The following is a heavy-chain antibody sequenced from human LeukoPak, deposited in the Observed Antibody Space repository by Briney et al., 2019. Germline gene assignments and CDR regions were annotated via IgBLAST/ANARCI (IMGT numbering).Heavy chain of an antibody. Sequence: GGSLRLSCAAFGFSLSGYWMNWVRQAPGKGPEWVAWISSSTGTVYYADSVKGRFTISRDNAKNSLYLQMNSLRAEDTVVYYCARDPTALQNWDDFTLDYWGQGALVTVSS. J-gene: IGHJ4*02. D-gene: IGHD1-1*01. V-gene: IGHV3-48*04. CDR1: GFSLSGYW. CDR2: ISSSTGTV. CDR3: ARDPTALQNWDDFTLDY.